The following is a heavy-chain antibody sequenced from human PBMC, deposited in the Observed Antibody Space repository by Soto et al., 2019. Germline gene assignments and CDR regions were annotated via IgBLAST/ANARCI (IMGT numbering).Heavy chain of an antibody. CDR3: ARGSSNWAYYFDF. CDR1: GVTFSSYS. V-gene: IGHV3-48*02. J-gene: IGHJ4*02. Sequence: EVHLVESGGGLVQPGGYLRISCAASGVTFSSYSLNWVRQAPGKGLEWVSYITSSGTTVYYADSVRGRFTISRDNAKNSLYLQMNSLRDDDTAVYYCARGSSNWAYYFDFWGQGTLVTVSS. CDR2: ITSSGTTV. D-gene: IGHD6-13*01.